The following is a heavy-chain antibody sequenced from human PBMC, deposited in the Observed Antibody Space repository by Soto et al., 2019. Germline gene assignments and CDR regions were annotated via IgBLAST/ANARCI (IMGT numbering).Heavy chain of an antibody. J-gene: IGHJ6*02. CDR3: ARHGFGPLHGLVDV. V-gene: IGHV4-59*08. CDR2: INYDGYS. CDR1: GGSITNYY. D-gene: IGHD3-10*01. Sequence: QVQLQESGPGLVKPSETLSLTCTVSGGSITNYYCSWFRQPPGKGLEWIGYINYDGYSAYNLSLKRRVYLSMDASKTQFSLMLESVTATDTAVYYCARHGFGPLHGLVDVWGPGTTVIVSS.